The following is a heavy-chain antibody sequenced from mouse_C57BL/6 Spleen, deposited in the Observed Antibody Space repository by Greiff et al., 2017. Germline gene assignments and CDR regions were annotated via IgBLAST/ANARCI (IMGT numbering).Heavy chain of an antibody. Sequence: EVKLQESGGGLVKPGGSLKLSCAASGFTFSDYGMHWVRQAPEKGLEWVAYISSGSSTIYYADTVKGRFTISRDNAKTTLFLQMTSLRSEDTAMYYCARRYSNYGYFDYWGQGTTLTVSS. CDR3: ARRYSNYGYFDY. J-gene: IGHJ2*01. CDR1: GFTFSDYG. D-gene: IGHD2-5*01. CDR2: ISSGSSTI. V-gene: IGHV5-17*01.